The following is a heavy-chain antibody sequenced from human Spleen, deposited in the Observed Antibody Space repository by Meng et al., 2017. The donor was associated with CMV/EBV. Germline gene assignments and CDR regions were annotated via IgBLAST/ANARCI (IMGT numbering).Heavy chain of an antibody. CDR2: INPSGGST. V-gene: IGHV1-46*01. CDR3: ARETAGDFFDY. J-gene: IGHJ4*02. CDR1: GYTFTSYY. D-gene: IGHD2-21*02. Sequence: ASVKVSCKASGYTFTSYYMHWVRQAPGQGLEWMGIINPSGGSTSYAQKFQGRVTMTRDTSTTTVYMELSRLTSDDTAVYYCARETAGDFFDYWGQGTLVTVSS.